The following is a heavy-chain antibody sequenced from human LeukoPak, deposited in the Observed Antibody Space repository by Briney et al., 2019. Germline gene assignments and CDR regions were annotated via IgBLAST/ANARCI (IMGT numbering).Heavy chain of an antibody. V-gene: IGHV4-38-2*02. CDR2: IYHSGST. CDR3: ARTPMIVVVITSHFDY. CDR1: GYSISSGYY. Sequence: PSETLSPTCTVSGYSISSGYYWGWIRQPPGKGLEWIGSIYHSGSTYYNPSLKSRVTISVDTSKNQFSLKLSSVTAADTAVYYCARTPMIVVVITSHFDYWGQGTLVTVSS. D-gene: IGHD3-22*01. J-gene: IGHJ4*02.